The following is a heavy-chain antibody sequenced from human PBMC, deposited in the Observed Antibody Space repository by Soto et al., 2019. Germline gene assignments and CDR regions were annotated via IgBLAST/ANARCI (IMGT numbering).Heavy chain of an antibody. D-gene: IGHD6-13*01. CDR2: ISSSSSYI. CDR3: ARDHEGGSSDY. J-gene: IGHJ4*02. V-gene: IGHV3-21*01. CDR1: GFTFSSYS. Sequence: GSLRLSCAASGFTFSSYSMNWVRQAPGKGLEWVSSISSSSSYIYYADSVKGRFTISRDNAKNLLYLQMNSLRAEDTAVYYCARDHEGGSSDYWGQGTLVTVSS.